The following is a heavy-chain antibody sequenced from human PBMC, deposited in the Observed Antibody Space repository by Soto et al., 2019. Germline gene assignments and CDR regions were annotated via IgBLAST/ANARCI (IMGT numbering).Heavy chain of an antibody. CDR1: GFTFSNYW. V-gene: IGHV3-74*01. CDR3: ARGGLATGTIDY. Sequence: EVQVVESGGGLVQPGESLRLACAASGFTFSNYWMHWVRQGPGKGLVWVSHINTDGTTTTYADSVKGRFTMSRDNAKNTVYLQMNSPGPEDTALYYCARGGLATGTIDYWGQGTLVTVSS. CDR2: INTDGTTT. D-gene: IGHD1-1*01. J-gene: IGHJ4*02.